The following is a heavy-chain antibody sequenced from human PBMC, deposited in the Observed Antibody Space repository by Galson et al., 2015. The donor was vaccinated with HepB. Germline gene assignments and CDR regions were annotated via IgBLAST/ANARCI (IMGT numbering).Heavy chain of an antibody. Sequence: QSGAEVKKPGESLKISCKGSGYSFTSYWIGWVRQMPGKGLEWMGIIYPGDSDTRYSPSFQGQVTISADKSISTAYLQWSSLKASDTAMYYCARHKEQWLVLHNGVGAFDYWGQGTLVTVSS. CDR3: ARHKEQWLVLHNGVGAFDY. CDR2: IYPGDSDT. CDR1: GYSFTSYW. D-gene: IGHD6-19*01. V-gene: IGHV5-51*01. J-gene: IGHJ4*02.